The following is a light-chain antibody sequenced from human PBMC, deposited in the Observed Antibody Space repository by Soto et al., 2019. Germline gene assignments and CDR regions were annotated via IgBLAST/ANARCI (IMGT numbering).Light chain of an antibody. V-gene: IGKV3-20*01. CDR1: QSVSSSY. CDR2: GAS. J-gene: IGKJ2*01. Sequence: EIVLTQSPGTLSLSPGERATLSCRASQSVSSSYLAWYQQKPGQAPRLLIYGASSRATGIPDRFSGSGSGTDFTLTIIRLEPEDFAVYYCLQYGSSYTFGQGTNLEIK. CDR3: LQYGSSYT.